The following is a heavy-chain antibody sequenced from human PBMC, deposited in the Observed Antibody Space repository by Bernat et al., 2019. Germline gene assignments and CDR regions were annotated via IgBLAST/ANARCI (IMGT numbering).Heavy chain of an antibody. J-gene: IGHJ4*02. CDR3: ARELGAVAGIGGGSGYFDY. V-gene: IGHV1-69*01. CDR2: IIPIFGTA. D-gene: IGHD6-19*01. Sequence: QVQLVQSGAEVKKPGSSVKVSCKASGGTFSSYAISWVRQAPGQGLEWMGGIIPIFGTANYAQKFQGRVTITADESTSTAYMELSRLRSEDTAVYYCARELGAVAGIGGGSGYFDYWGQGTLVTVSS. CDR1: GGTFSSYA.